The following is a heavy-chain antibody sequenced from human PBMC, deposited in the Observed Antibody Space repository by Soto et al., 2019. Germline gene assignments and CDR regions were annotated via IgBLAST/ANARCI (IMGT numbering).Heavy chain of an antibody. Sequence: GGSLRLSCAASGFTFSSYAMSWVRQAPGKGLEWVSAISGSGGSTYYADSVKGRFTISRDNSKNTLYLQMNSLRAEDTAVYSCAKVWGVVVPAYDFDYWGQGTLVTVSS. D-gene: IGHD2-2*01. CDR2: ISGSGGST. V-gene: IGHV3-23*01. J-gene: IGHJ4*02. CDR1: GFTFSSYA. CDR3: AKVWGVVVPAYDFDY.